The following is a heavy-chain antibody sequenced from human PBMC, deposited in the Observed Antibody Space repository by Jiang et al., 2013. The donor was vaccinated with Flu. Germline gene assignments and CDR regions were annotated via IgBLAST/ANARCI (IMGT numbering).Heavy chain of an antibody. Sequence: GLVKPSQTLPLACSVSGASVRTGTYYWNWVRQPPGRDWSGLGISTPVGGPPTPPPSSVRVTISVDVSKSQFFLRLSSVTAADTAVYFCATGPSNWNDWYLDLWGRGTLVTVSA. J-gene: IGHJ2*01. D-gene: IGHD1-20*01. V-gene: IGHV4-61*02. CDR3: ATGPSNWNDWYLDL. CDR2: STPVGGP. CDR1: GASVRTGTYY.